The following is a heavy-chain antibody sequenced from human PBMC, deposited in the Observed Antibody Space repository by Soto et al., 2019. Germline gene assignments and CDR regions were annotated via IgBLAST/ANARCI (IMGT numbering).Heavy chain of an antibody. CDR3: ARTDGSGTRGSFDY. D-gene: IGHD3-10*01. V-gene: IGHV1-18*01. CDR1: GYTFTSYG. Sequence: QVQLVQSGAEVKKPGASVKVSCKASGYTFTSYGISWVRQAPGQGLEWMGWISAYNGHTNYAQKLQGRGTMTTDTTTSTAYRELRSLRSDDTAVYYCARTDGSGTRGSFDYWGQGTLVTVSS. J-gene: IGHJ4*02. CDR2: ISAYNGHT.